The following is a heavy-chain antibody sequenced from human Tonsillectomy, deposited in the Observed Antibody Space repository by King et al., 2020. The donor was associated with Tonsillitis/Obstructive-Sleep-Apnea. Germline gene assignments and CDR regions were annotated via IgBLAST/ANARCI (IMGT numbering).Heavy chain of an antibody. CDR3: ASSRFGGWVDP. CDR1: GFTFSSYE. V-gene: IGHV3-48*03. D-gene: IGHD3-16*01. Sequence: VQLVESGGGLVQPGGSLRVSCAASGFTFSSYEMNWVRQAPGKGLEWVSYISSSGSTIYYADSVKGRFTISRDNAKNSLYLQMNSLRAEDTAVYDCASSRFGGWVDPWGQGTLVTVSS. CDR2: ISSSGSTI. J-gene: IGHJ5*02.